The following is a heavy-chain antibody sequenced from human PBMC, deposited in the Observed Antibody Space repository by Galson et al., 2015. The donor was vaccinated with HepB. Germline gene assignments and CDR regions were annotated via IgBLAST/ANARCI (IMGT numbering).Heavy chain of an antibody. D-gene: IGHD5-12*01. CDR3: ARAKRWLRFGD. Sequence: ETLSLTCPVSGGSISDYYWSWIRQPPGKGLEWIGNIYYSGSTNYNPSLKSRVTISVDTSKNQFSLKLTSVTAADTAMYYCARAKRWLRFGDWGQGTRVTVSS. V-gene: IGHV4-59*01. CDR2: IYYSGST. J-gene: IGHJ4*02. CDR1: GGSISDYY.